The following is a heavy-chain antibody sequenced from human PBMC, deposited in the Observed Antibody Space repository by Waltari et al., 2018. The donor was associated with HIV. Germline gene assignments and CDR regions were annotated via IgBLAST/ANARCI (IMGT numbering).Heavy chain of an antibody. D-gene: IGHD3-10*01. Sequence: QVQLQESGPGLVKPSETLLLTCTVSGGSISSHYWSWIRQPPGKGLECIGYIYDSGSTNYNPSLKSRVTIAVDTSKKQIPLKLSSVTAADTAVYYCARDFPFSHYYGSGSYFGSDYWGQGTQVTVSS. CDR2: IYDSGST. CDR3: ARDFPFSHYYGSGSYFGSDY. V-gene: IGHV4-59*11. CDR1: GGSISSHY. J-gene: IGHJ4*02.